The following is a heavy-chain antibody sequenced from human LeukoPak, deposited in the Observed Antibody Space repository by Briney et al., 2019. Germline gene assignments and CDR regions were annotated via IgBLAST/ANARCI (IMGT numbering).Heavy chain of an antibody. CDR2: ISYDGSNK. CDR3: ARETGWFGESHFDY. D-gene: IGHD3-10*01. V-gene: IGHV3-30*01. J-gene: IGHJ4*02. Sequence: PGGSLRLSCAASRFTFSSYAMHWVRQAPGKGLEWVAVISYDGSNKYYADSVKGRFTISRDNSKNTLYLQMNSLRAEDTAVYYCARETGWFGESHFDYWGQGTLVTVSS. CDR1: RFTFSSYA.